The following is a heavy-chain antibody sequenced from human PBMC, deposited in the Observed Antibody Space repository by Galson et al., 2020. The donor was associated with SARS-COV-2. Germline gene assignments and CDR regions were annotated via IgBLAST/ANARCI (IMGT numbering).Heavy chain of an antibody. CDR3: AKHHPGFDP. CDR1: GGPVSSYN. Sequence: SETLSLTCSVSGGPVSSYNWSWMRQPPGKGLEWIGYIFSSGSTNYNPSLKSRATISVDRSKNQFSLRLSSVTAADTALYYCAKHHPGFDPWGQGTLVTVSS. J-gene: IGHJ5*02. CDR2: IFSSGST. V-gene: IGHV4-59*08.